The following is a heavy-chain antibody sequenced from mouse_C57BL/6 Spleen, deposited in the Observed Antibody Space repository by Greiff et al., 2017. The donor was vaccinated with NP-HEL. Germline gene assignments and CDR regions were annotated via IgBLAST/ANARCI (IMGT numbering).Heavy chain of an antibody. CDR1: GYTFTDYE. CDR3: TRERDLY. V-gene: IGHV1-15*01. CDR2: IDPETGGT. J-gene: IGHJ3*01. Sequence: QVHVKQSGAELVRPGASVTLSCKASGYTFTDYEMHWVKQTPVHGLEWIGAIDPETGGTAYNQKFKGKAILTADKSSSTAYMELRSLTSEDSAVYYCTRERDLYWGQGTLVTVSA.